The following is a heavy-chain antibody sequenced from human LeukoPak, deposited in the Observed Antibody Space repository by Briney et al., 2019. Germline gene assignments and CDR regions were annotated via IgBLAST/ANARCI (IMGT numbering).Heavy chain of an antibody. D-gene: IGHD3-10*01. Sequence: SETLSLTCTGSGGSISNYLWCWIRQPPGKGLEWIGYIYYTGSTNYNPSLKSRVTISVGTSKNQFSLKLSSVTAADTAVYYCARPSRSISTAGAFDSLGQRTMVTVSS. CDR2: IYYTGST. CDR1: GGSISNYL. V-gene: IGHV4-59*01. J-gene: IGHJ3*02. CDR3: ARPSRSISTAGAFDS.